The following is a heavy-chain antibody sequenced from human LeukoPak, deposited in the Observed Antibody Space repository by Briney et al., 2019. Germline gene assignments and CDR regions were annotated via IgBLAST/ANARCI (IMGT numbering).Heavy chain of an antibody. CDR2: INHSGST. V-gene: IGHV4-34*01. D-gene: IGHD3-22*01. Sequence: PSETLSLTCAVYGGSFSGYYWSWIRQPPGKGLEWIGEINHSGSTNYNPSLKSRVTISVDTSKNQFSLKLSSVTAADTAVYYCASAYDSSDYLPDYWGQGTLVTVSS. CDR3: ASAYDSSDYLPDY. CDR1: GGSFSGYY. J-gene: IGHJ4*02.